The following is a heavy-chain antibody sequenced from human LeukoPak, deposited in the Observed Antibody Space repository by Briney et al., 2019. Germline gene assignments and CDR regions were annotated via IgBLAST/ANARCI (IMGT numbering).Heavy chain of an antibody. J-gene: IGHJ4*02. CDR2: MNPNSGNT. CDR3: ARGGVTLYYFDY. V-gene: IGHV1-8*03. D-gene: IGHD3-10*01. Sequence: ASVKVSCKASGYTFTSYDINWVRQATGQGLEWMGWMNPNSGNTGYAQKFQGRVTITRNTSISTAYMELSSLRSEDTAVYYCARGGVTLYYFDYWGQGTLVTVSP. CDR1: GYTFTSYD.